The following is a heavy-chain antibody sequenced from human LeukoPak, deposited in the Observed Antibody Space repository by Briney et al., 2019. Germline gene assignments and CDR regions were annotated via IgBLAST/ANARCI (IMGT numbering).Heavy chain of an antibody. CDR1: GFTFSSYW. V-gene: IGHV3-21*01. Sequence: PGGSLRLSCAASGFTFSSYWMHWVRQAPGKGLEWVSAISGSGGSTYYADSVKGRFTISRDNAKNSLYLQMNSLRAEDTAVYYCARETVSASYFDYWGQGTLVTVSS. J-gene: IGHJ4*02. D-gene: IGHD1-1*01. CDR2: ISGSGGST. CDR3: ARETVSASYFDY.